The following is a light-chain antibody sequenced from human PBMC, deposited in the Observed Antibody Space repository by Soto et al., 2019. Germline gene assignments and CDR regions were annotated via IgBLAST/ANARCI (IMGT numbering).Light chain of an antibody. Sequence: IQMTQSPPSLSASQGDRITINCRARQSINNFLHWYQKKPGKAPELLIFAASTMQTGVPSRFRGSGCGTDLTLCISSLQPEDFGTYYCQQAYSIPRSFGQGTKV. CDR2: AAS. V-gene: IGKV1-39*01. CDR1: QSINNF. J-gene: IGKJ1*01. CDR3: QQAYSIPRS.